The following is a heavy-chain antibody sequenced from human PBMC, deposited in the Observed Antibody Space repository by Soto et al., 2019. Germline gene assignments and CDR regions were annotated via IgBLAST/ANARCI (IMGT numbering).Heavy chain of an antibody. CDR3: AKMQLRFLEWLLSLDY. D-gene: IGHD3-3*01. Sequence: EVQLLESGGGLVQPGGSLRLSCAASGFTLSSYAMSWVRQAPGKGLEWVSAISGSGGSTYYADYVKGRFTISRDNSKNTLYLQMNSLRAEDTAVYYCAKMQLRFLEWLLSLDYWGQGTLVTVSS. J-gene: IGHJ4*02. V-gene: IGHV3-23*01. CDR1: GFTLSSYA. CDR2: ISGSGGST.